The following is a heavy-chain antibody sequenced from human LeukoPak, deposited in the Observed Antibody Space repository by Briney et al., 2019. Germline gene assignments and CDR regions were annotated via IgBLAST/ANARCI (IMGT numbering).Heavy chain of an antibody. J-gene: IGHJ4*02. V-gene: IGHV4-59*01. D-gene: IGHD3-10*01. CDR3: ARDKSLRGNWFGNDY. Sequence: PSETLSLTCTVSGGSISNYLWSWIRQSPGQGPEWIGYISSSGTNYNPSLGSRVTISVDTSKNQFSLKLRSAAAADTALDYCARDKSLRGNWFGNDYWGQGTLVTVSS. CDR2: ISSSGT. CDR1: GGSISNYL.